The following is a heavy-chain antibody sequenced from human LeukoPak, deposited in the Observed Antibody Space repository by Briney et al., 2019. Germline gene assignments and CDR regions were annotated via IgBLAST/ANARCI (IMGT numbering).Heavy chain of an antibody. Sequence: SETLSLTCVVSGFSISSGYYWGWIRPPPGKGLEWIGNIHPSGTMFHNSSLNSRVIMSIDTSKNQFSLKLSSVTAADTAVYYCAREAERRVVNWGQGTLVTVSS. D-gene: IGHD1-1*01. CDR3: AREAERRVVN. CDR2: IHPSGTM. J-gene: IGHJ4*02. CDR1: GFSISSGYY. V-gene: IGHV4-38-2*02.